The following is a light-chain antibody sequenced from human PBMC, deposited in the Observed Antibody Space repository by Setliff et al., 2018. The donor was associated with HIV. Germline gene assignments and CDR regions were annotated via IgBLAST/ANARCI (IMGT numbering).Light chain of an antibody. CDR3: QHTNSYPLT. J-gene: IGKJ4*01. V-gene: IGKV1-9*01. CDR2: DGS. CDR1: QGIGSD. Sequence: DIQLTQSPPVLSASIGDRVTITCRASQGIGSDIIWYQQKPGKAPNLLMYDGSTLQTGVSSRFSGSGSGTEFTLTISSLQPEDFATYYCQHTNSYPLTYGGGTKVDIK.